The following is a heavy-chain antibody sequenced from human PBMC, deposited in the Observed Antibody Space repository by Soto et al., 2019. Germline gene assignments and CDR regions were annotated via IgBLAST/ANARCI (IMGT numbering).Heavy chain of an antibody. Sequence: EVQLVASGGGLVQTGRSLRLSCEASGFTFRNYDMHWVRQDTGKGLEWVSGISAAGDPDYADSVEGRFTISRENAQNSFFLQMTSLRVADTAVYYCARTDRDFYGLDVWGQGTKVIVS. J-gene: IGHJ6*02. CDR3: ARTDRDFYGLDV. CDR1: GFTFRNYD. V-gene: IGHV3-13*05. CDR2: ISAAGDP.